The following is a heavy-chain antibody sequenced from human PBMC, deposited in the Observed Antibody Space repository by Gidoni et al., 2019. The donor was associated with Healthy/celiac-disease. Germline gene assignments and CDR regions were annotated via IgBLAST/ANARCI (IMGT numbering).Heavy chain of an antibody. V-gene: IGHV4-34*01. J-gene: IGHJ4*02. CDR1: GGSFSGDY. CDR2: INHSGST. Sequence: QVQLQQWGAGLLKPSETLSLTCAVYGGSFSGDYWSWIRQPPGKGLEWIGEINHSGSTNYNPSLKSRVTISVDTSKNQFSLKLSSVTAADTAVYYCARSNTYYYGSGSYGLDYWGQGTLVTVPS. CDR3: ARSNTYYYGSGSYGLDY. D-gene: IGHD3-10*01.